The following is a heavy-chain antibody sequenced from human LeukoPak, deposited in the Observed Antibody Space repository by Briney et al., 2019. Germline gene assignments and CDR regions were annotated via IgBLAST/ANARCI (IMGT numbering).Heavy chain of an antibody. J-gene: IGHJ4*02. Sequence: GGSLRLSCAASGFTLSNHAMIWVRQAPGKGLEWVSYISSSGSTIYYADSVKGRFTISRDNAKNSLYLQMNSLRAEDTAVYYCARDFGQWQLNGGYYFDYWGQGTLVTVSS. CDR1: GFTLSNHA. V-gene: IGHV3-48*03. CDR2: ISSSGSTI. D-gene: IGHD1-26*01. CDR3: ARDFGQWQLNGGYYFDY.